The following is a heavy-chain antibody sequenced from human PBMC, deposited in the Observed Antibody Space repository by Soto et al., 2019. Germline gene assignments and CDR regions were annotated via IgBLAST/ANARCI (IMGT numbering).Heavy chain of an antibody. V-gene: IGHV3-11*01. J-gene: IGHJ3*02. Sequence: QVQLVESGGGLVKPGGSLRLSCAASGFSFSDYYMSWIRQAPGKGLEWVSYISTRGSTIYYADSVKGRFTISRDNAKNSLYLQMNSLRAEDTAVYYCASDYSYGLHETFDIWGQATMVTVSS. CDR2: ISTRGSTI. CDR3: ASDYSYGLHETFDI. D-gene: IGHD5-18*01. CDR1: GFSFSDYY.